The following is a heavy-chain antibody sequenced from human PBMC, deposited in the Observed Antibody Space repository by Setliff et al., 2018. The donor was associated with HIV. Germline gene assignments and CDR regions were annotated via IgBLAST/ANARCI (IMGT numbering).Heavy chain of an antibody. D-gene: IGHD6-19*01. CDR1: GASIDSGFHY. J-gene: IGHJ5*02. CDR2: LYSTWST. CDR3: ARHGPVCSSGWCSVIWFDP. Sequence: KTSETLSLTCTVSGASIDSGFHYWGWIRQSPGKGLEWIASLYSTWSTYYNPSLKGRLTISAGPSKNQFSLKLSSVTAADTAVYYCARHGPVCSSGWCSVIWFDPWGQGTLVTVSS. V-gene: IGHV4-39*01.